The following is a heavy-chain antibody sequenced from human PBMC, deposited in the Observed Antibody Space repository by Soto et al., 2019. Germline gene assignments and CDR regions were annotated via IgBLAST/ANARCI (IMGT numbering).Heavy chain of an antibody. CDR3: ARGDYDFWSGYYCSHYYYYIDV. Sequence: QVQLVQSGAEVKKPGASVKGSCKASGYTFTGYYMHLVRQAPGQGLEWMGWINTNSGGTNDAQKCQGWVTMTRDTAISKAYMELRRLISDDTAVDYCARGDYDFWSGYYCSHYYYYIDVWGKGTTVTVSS. V-gene: IGHV1-2*04. CDR1: GYTFTGYY. CDR2: INTNSGGT. J-gene: IGHJ6*03. D-gene: IGHD3-3*01.